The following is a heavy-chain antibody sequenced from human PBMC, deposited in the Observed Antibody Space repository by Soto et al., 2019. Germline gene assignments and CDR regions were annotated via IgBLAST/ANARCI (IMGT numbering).Heavy chain of an antibody. CDR3: ARVFCGGDCTDAFDI. J-gene: IGHJ3*02. V-gene: IGHV1-18*04. D-gene: IGHD2-21*02. CDR2: ISAYNGNT. CDR1: GYTFTSYG. Sequence: ASVKVSCKASGYTFTSYGISWVRQATGQGLEWMGWISAYNGNTNYAQKLQGRVTMTTDTSTSTAYMELRSLRSDDTAVYYCARVFCGGDCTDAFDIWGQGTMFTVSS.